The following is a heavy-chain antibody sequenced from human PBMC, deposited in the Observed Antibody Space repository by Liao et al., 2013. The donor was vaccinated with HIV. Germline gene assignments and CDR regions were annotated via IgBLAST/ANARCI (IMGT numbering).Heavy chain of an antibody. Sequence: QVRLQESGPGLVKPSETLSLTCTVSGGSISSYYWSWIRQPPGKGLEWIGYIYYNGGTNYSPSLKSRVTMSVDTSKNQFSLSLNSVTAADTAVYYCVGGSDFDNWGQGAPVTVSS. CDR2: IYYNGGT. CDR1: GGSISSYY. J-gene: IGHJ4*02. V-gene: IGHV4-59*01. CDR3: VGGSDFDN.